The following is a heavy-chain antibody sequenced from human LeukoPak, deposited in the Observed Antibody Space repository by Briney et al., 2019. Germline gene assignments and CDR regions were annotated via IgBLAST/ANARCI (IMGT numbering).Heavy chain of an antibody. CDR2: INPNSGGT. Sequence: ASVKVSCKASGYTFTGYYIHWVRKAPGQGLEWMGWINPNSGGTNYAQKFQGRVTMTRDTSISTAYMELSRLRSDDTAVYYCARGHYYDSSGNFDYWGQGTLVTVSS. CDR1: GYTFTGYY. V-gene: IGHV1-2*02. D-gene: IGHD3-22*01. CDR3: ARGHYYDSSGNFDY. J-gene: IGHJ4*02.